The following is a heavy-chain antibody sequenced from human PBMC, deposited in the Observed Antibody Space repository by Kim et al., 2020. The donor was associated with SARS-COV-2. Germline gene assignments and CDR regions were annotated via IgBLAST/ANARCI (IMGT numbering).Heavy chain of an antibody. Sequence: SETLSLTCAVSGGSISSSNWWSWVRQPPGKGLEWIGEIYHSGSTNYNPSLKSRVTISVDKSKNQFSLKLSSVTAADTALYYCAREFVRYFDSYYYYYGMDVWGQGTTVTVSS. CDR2: IYHSGST. J-gene: IGHJ6*02. V-gene: IGHV4-4*02. CDR3: AREFVRYFDSYYYYYGMDV. D-gene: IGHD3-9*01. CDR1: GGSISSSNW.